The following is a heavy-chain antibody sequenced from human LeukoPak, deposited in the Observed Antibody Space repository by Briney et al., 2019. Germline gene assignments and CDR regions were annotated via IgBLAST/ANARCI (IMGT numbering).Heavy chain of an antibody. CDR2: INPSGGST. V-gene: IGHV1-46*01. Sequence: GASVKVSCKASGYTFTSYYMHWVRQAPGQGLEWMGIINPSGGSTSYAQKFQGRVTMTRDMSTSTVYMELSSLRSEDTAVYYCASHGSGNERGVCAWGQGTLVTVSS. CDR1: GYTFTSYY. D-gene: IGHD3-10*01. CDR3: ASHGSGNERGVCA. J-gene: IGHJ4*02.